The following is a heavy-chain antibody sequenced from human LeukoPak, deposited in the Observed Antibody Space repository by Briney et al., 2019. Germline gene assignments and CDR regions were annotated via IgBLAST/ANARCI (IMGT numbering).Heavy chain of an antibody. J-gene: IGHJ3*02. CDR3: ARIPPRRTKGKGGAFDI. CDR1: GGSISSDY. Sequence: KPSETLSLTCTVSGGSISSDYWSWIRQPPGKGLEWIGYIIYSGSTYYNPSLRSRVTISVDVSTNQLFLTLTSVTDADTALYYCARIPPRRTKGKGGAFDIWGQGTLVSVHS. CDR2: IIYSGST. D-gene: IGHD1/OR15-1a*01. V-gene: IGHV4-59*01.